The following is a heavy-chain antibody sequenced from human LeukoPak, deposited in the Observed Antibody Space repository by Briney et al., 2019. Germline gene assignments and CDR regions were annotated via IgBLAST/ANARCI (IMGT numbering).Heavy chain of an antibody. CDR1: GFIFSSYG. CDR3: ARGPIAAASTGNRNEDF. J-gene: IGHJ4*02. Sequence: PGGSLRLSCAASGFIFSSYGMHWVRQAPGKGLEWVAVIWYDGSEKYYADSVKGRFTISRDNSKNTLYLQMDSLRVEDTAVYYCARGPIAAASTGNRNEDFWGQGTLVTVSS. CDR2: IWYDGSEK. D-gene: IGHD6-13*01. V-gene: IGHV3-33*01.